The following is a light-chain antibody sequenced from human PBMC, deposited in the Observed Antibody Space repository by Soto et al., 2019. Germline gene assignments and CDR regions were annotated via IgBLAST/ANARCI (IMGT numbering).Light chain of an antibody. CDR3: QQYESYSPT. V-gene: IGKV1-5*03. CDR2: KAS. Sequence: DIQMPQYPSTLSASIGDRVTNACRARRNIITWLAWYQQRPGKAPRLLIYKASSLESGVPSRFSGSGAGTEFTLTISSLQPHDSATYYCQQYESYSPTFGQGTKVDI. CDR1: RNIITW. J-gene: IGKJ1*01.